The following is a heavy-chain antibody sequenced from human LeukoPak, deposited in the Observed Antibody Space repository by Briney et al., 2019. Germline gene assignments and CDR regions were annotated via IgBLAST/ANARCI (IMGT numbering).Heavy chain of an antibody. V-gene: IGHV3-49*04. J-gene: IGHJ4*02. CDR2: IRSKAYGGTT. Sequence: GGSLRLSCAASGFTFSSYSMNWVRQAPGKGLEWVGFIRSKAYGGTTEYAASVKGRFTISRDDSKSIAYLQMNSLKTEDTAVYYCTREGDDIVVVPAADYWGQGTLVTVSS. CDR1: GFTFSSYS. D-gene: IGHD2-2*01. CDR3: TREGDDIVVVPAADY.